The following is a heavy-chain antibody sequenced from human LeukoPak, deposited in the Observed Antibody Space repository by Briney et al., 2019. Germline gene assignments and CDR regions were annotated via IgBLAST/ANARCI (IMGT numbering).Heavy chain of an antibody. D-gene: IGHD3-10*01. V-gene: IGHV4-38-2*02. CDR2: IDHSGST. Sequence: PSETLSLTCTVSGYSISSGYYWGWIRPPPGKGLEWTGSIDHSGSTYYNPSLKSRVTISVDTSKNQSSLKLSSVTAADTAVYYCARTRYYYNSRSYGAPYYFDYRGQGTLVTVSS. J-gene: IGHJ4*02. CDR3: ARTRYYYNSRSYGAPYYFDY. CDR1: GYSISSGYY.